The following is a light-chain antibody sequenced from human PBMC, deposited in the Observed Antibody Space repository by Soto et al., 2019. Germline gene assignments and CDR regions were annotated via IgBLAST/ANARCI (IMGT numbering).Light chain of an antibody. V-gene: IGLV1-44*01. Sequence: QSVLTQPPSPSGTPGQRVTISCSGSSSNIGSNTVNWYQQLPGTAPKLLIYSNNQRPSGVPVRFSGSKSGTSASLAISGLQFEAEDDYDCAAWDEGLNGLLYVFGTGTKLTVL. J-gene: IGLJ1*01. CDR2: SNN. CDR3: AAWDEGLNGLLYV. CDR1: SSNIGSNT.